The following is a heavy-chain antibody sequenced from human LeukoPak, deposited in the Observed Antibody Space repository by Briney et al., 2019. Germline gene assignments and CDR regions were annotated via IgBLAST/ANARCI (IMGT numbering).Heavy chain of an antibody. CDR1: GFSVRSSGVG. D-gene: IGHD3-10*01. J-gene: IGHJ4*02. CDR3: ARPYYYSSGYFDY. CDR2: SEWNDDK. V-gene: IGHV2-5*01. Sequence: SGPTLVNPTQPLTLTCTFSGFSVRSSGVGGGWIRQPPGKALEWLALSEWNDDKRYSPSRKSRLTITKHTSKNQVVLRMTNMDPVDTATYYCARPYYYSSGYFDYWGQGTLVTVSS.